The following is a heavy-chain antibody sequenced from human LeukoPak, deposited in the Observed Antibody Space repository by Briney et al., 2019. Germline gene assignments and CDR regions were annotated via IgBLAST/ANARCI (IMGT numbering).Heavy chain of an antibody. D-gene: IGHD3-10*01. V-gene: IGHV3-74*01. CDR3: ARGKLWFGELLIY. Sequence: GGSLRLSCAASGFTFSSYWMHWVRQAPGKGLVWVSLINGDGTSTSRADSVKGRFTISRDNAKNTLYLQMNSLRAEDTAVYYCARGKLWFGELLIYWGQGTLVTVSS. CDR2: INGDGTST. J-gene: IGHJ4*02. CDR1: GFTFSSYW.